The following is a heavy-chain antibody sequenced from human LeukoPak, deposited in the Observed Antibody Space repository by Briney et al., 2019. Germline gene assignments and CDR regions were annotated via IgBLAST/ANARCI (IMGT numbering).Heavy chain of an antibody. D-gene: IGHD3-3*01. J-gene: IGHJ4*02. CDR1: GDSINSNNYY. Sequence: SETLSLTCTVSGDSINSNNYYWGWIRQPPGKGLEWIGSIYDSGSTYYNPSLKSRVTISVDTSKNQFSLRLSSVTAADTAINYCHSRFLEWLLDYWGQGTLVTVSS. V-gene: IGHV4-39*01. CDR2: IYDSGST. CDR3: HSRFLEWLLDY.